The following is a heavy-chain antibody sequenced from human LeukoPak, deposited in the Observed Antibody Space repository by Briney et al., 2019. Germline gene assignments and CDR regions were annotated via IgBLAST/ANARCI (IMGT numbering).Heavy chain of an antibody. CDR3: ARVDYGDGYFDY. D-gene: IGHD4-17*01. CDR1: GYTFTSYG. V-gene: IGHV1-18*01. J-gene: IGHJ4*02. Sequence: ASVKVSCKASGYTFTSYGISWVRQAPGQGLELMGWISAYNGNTNYAQKLQGRVTMTTDTSTSTAYMELRSLRSDDTAVYYCARVDYGDGYFDYWGQGTLVTVSS. CDR2: ISAYNGNT.